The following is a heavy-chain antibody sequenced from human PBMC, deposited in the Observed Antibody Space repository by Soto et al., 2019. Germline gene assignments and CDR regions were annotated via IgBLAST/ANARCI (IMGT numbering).Heavy chain of an antibody. CDR1: GYTFTNYW. Sequence: GESLKISCKGSGYTFTNYWIGWVRQMPGKGPEWMGIIYPGDSDTRYSPSFQGQVTISADKSISTAYLQWSSLKASDTAMYYCARPLDSSAKGGDAFDIWGQGTMVTVSS. CDR3: ARPLDSSAKGGDAFDI. J-gene: IGHJ3*02. V-gene: IGHV5-51*01. CDR2: IYPGDSDT. D-gene: IGHD3-22*01.